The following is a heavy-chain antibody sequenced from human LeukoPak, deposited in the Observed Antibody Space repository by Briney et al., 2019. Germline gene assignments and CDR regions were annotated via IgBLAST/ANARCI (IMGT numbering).Heavy chain of an antibody. V-gene: IGHV1-46*01. J-gene: IGHJ3*02. CDR1: GGTFSSYA. D-gene: IGHD6-19*01. CDR3: ARDMGLSSGWYAENAFDI. Sequence: ASVKVSCKASGGTFSSYAISWVRQAPGQGLEWMGIINPSGGSTSYAQKFQGRVTMTRDMSTSTVYMELSSLRSEDTAVYYCARDMGLSSGWYAENAFDIWGQGTMVTVSS. CDR2: INPSGGST.